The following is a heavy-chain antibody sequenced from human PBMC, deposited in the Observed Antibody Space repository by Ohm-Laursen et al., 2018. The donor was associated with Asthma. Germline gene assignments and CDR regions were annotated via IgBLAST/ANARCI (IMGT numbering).Heavy chain of an antibody. CDR3: ARIGPEWELPGREYSLHH. V-gene: IGHV3-23*01. CDR2: LSGSGGSS. CDR1: GFTFRSFA. J-gene: IGHJ1*01. Sequence: SLRLSCTASGFTFRSFAMSWVRQAPGKGLEWVSSLSGSGGSSYYADSVKGRFTISRDNSNNTLHLQMNSLRAEDTALYYCARIGPEWELPGREYSLHHWGEGTLVTVSS. D-gene: IGHD1-26*01.